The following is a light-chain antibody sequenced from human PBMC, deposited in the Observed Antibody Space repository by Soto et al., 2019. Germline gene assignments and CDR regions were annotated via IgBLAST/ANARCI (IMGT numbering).Light chain of an antibody. CDR3: SSYAGSNNRYV. V-gene: IGLV2-8*01. Sequence: QSALTQPPCASGSPGQSVTISCTGTNSDVGGYNFVSWYQQHPGKAPKLIIYEVTKRPSGVPDRFSGSKSGKTASLTVSGLQAEDEADYYCSSYAGSNNRYVFGTGTKVTVL. CDR1: NSDVGGYNF. CDR2: EVT. J-gene: IGLJ1*01.